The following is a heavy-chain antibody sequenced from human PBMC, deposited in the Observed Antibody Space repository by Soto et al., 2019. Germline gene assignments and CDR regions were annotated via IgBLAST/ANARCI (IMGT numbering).Heavy chain of an antibody. CDR2: ISSDANSI. J-gene: IGHJ4*02. D-gene: IGHD2-2*01. V-gene: IGHV3-21*01. CDR1: GFTFSSYS. Sequence: GGSLRLSCAASGFTFSSYSMNWVRQAPGKGLEWVSSISSDANSIYYADSVKGRFTVSRDNAKNSLSLQMNSLRAEDTAVYYCARFEYQLPTLYFDYWGQGTLVTVSS. CDR3: ARFEYQLPTLYFDY.